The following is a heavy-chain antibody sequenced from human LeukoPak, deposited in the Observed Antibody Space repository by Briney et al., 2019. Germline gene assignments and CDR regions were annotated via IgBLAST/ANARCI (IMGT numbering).Heavy chain of an antibody. D-gene: IGHD3-3*01. J-gene: IGHJ4*02. CDR3: ASGLRAYYDFWSGYYRD. V-gene: IGHV1-2*02. CDR2: INPNSGGT. CDR1: GYTFTGYY. Sequence: ASVKVSCKASGYTFTGYYMHWVRQAPGQGLEWMGWINPNSGGTNYAQKFQGRVTMTRDTSISTAYMELSRLRSDDTAVYYCASGLRAYYDFWSGYYRDWGQGTLVTVSS.